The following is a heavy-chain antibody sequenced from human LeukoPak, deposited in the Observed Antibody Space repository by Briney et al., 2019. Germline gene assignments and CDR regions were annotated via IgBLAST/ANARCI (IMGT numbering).Heavy chain of an antibody. CDR1: GFTFSSYS. D-gene: IGHD5-24*01. Sequence: GGSLRLSCAASGFTFSSYSMNWVRQAPGKGLEWVSSISSSSSYIYYADSVKGRFTISRDNAKNSLYLQMNSLRAEDTAVYYCARGRDGYNGLDAFDIWGQGTMVTVSS. V-gene: IGHV3-21*01. CDR3: ARGRDGYNGLDAFDI. CDR2: ISSSSSYI. J-gene: IGHJ3*02.